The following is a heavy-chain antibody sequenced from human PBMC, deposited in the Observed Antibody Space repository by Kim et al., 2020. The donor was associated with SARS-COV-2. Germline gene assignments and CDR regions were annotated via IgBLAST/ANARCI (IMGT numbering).Heavy chain of an antibody. CDR2: IYSGGST. J-gene: IGHJ5*02. D-gene: IGHD3-3*01. CDR1: GFTVSSNY. V-gene: IGHV3-53*01. CDR3: ARAVVDYYDFWSGYYTGGWFDP. Sequence: GSLRLSCAASGFTVSSNYMSWVRQAPGKGLEWVSVIYSGGSTYYADSVKGRFTISRDNSKNTLYLQMNSLRAEDTAVYYCARAVVDYYDFWSGYYTGGWFDPWGQGTLVTVSS.